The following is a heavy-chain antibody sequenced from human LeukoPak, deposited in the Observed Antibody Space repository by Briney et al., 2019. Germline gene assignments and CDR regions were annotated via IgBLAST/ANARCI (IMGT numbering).Heavy chain of an antibody. CDR3: ASSIAARPGHDY. V-gene: IGHV1-18*01. D-gene: IGHD6-6*01. Sequence: ASVKVSCKASGYTFTSYGISWVRQAPGQGLEWMGWISAYNGNTNYAQKFQGRVTITADKSTSTAYMELSSLRSEDTAVYYCASSIAARPGHDYWGQGTLVTVSS. CDR1: GYTFTSYG. J-gene: IGHJ4*02. CDR2: ISAYNGNT.